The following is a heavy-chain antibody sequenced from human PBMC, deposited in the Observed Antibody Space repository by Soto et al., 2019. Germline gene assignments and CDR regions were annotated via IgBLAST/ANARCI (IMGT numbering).Heavy chain of an antibody. CDR2: IYPADSHT. Sequence: PGESLKISCKGSGYSFAGYWITWVRQKPGKGLEWMGRIYPADSHTYYSPSSQGQVTISADKSISTAYLQWSSLKASDTAMYFCARYWHSYSLNYYRGMDVWGQGTTVTVSS. CDR3: ARYWHSYSLNYYRGMDV. CDR1: GYSFAGYW. J-gene: IGHJ6*02. D-gene: IGHD5-18*01. V-gene: IGHV5-51*01.